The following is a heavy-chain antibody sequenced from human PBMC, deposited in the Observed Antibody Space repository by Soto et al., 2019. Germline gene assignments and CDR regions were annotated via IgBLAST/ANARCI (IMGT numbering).Heavy chain of an antibody. Sequence: QVQLVQSGAEVKKPGSSVKVSCKASGGTFSSYAISWVRQAPGQGLEWMGGIIPIFGTANYAQKFQDRVTITADESTSTAYIELSILRSEDTAVYYCARAKRGYSGYEHFDYWCQGTLVTVSS. CDR2: IIPIFGTA. CDR3: ARAKRGYSGYEHFDY. CDR1: GGTFSSYA. D-gene: IGHD5-12*01. V-gene: IGHV1-69*01. J-gene: IGHJ4*02.